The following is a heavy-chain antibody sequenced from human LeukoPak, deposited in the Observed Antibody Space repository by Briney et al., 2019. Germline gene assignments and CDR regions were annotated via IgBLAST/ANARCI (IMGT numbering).Heavy chain of an antibody. J-gene: IGHJ4*02. CDR1: GFTFSSYW. CDR2: IYSGGTK. D-gene: IGHD5-18*01. Sequence: GGSLRLSCAASGFTFSSYWRSWVRQAPGKGREGGSIIYSGGTKYDPDSVKGRITISRDNSKKALYLQMTSLRAEDTAVYYCARDPGYNYGFDYWGQGTLVTVSS. CDR3: ARDPGYNYGFDY. V-gene: IGHV3-66*01.